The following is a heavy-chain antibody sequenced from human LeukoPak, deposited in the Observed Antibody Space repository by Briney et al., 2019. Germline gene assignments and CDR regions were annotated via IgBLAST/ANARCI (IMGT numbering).Heavy chain of an antibody. J-gene: IGHJ3*02. CDR1: GGSISSYY. CDR3: ARSAAPMIVDVAAAWVTFDI. Sequence: SETLSLTCSVSGGSISSYYWRWIRQPAGKGLEWIGRISDTGSTNYNPSLKSRVTISVDTSKSQFSLKLNSVTAADAAMYYCARSAAPMIVDVAAAWVTFDIWNQGTMVTVSS. V-gene: IGHV4-4*07. CDR2: ISDTGST. D-gene: IGHD2-2*01.